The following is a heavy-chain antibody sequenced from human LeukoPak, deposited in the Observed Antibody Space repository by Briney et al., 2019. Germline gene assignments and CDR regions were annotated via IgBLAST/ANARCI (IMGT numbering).Heavy chain of an antibody. Sequence: SETLSLTCALSDYSLTSDYYWSWFRQPPGKGLEWIGGIYHSGSTYYNPSLKSRVTISVDTSKNQFSLRLTSVTAADTAVYYCAREGSTSGTNWFDPWGQGTLVTVSS. CDR3: AREGSTSGTNWFDP. CDR2: IYHSGST. V-gene: IGHV4-38-2*02. D-gene: IGHD3-10*01. CDR1: DYSLTSDYY. J-gene: IGHJ5*02.